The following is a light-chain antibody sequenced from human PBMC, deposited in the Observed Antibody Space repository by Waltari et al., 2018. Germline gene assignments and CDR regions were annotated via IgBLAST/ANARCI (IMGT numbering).Light chain of an antibody. CDR3: CSYAGSYILV. Sequence: QSALTQPRSVSGSPGQSVTISCTGTSSDVGYYNYVSWYQQRPGKAPRLILYDVTKRPSGVPDRLSGSKSGNTASLTISGLQAEDEADFYCCSYAGSYILVFGGGTKLTVL. CDR1: SSDVGYYNY. V-gene: IGLV2-11*01. CDR2: DVT. J-gene: IGLJ2*01.